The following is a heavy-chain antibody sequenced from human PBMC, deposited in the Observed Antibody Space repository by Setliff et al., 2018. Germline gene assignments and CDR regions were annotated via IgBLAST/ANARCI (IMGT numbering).Heavy chain of an antibody. CDR2: IHHRGST. V-gene: IGHV4-38-2*01. CDR1: GYYISSGYY. CDR3: ARQTGEQLVDY. D-gene: IGHD6-6*01. J-gene: IGHJ4*02. Sequence: SETLSLTCAVSGYYISSGYYWGWIRQPPGKGLEWIGSIHHRGSTYYNPSLKSRVTTLVDTPKNHFSLKLSSVTAADTAVYYCARQTGEQLVDYWVQGTLVTVSS.